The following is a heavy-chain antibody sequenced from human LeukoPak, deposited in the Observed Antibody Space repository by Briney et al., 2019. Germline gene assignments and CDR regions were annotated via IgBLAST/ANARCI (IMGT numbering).Heavy chain of an antibody. Sequence: GASVKVSCKVSGYTLTELSMHWVRQAPGKGLEWMGGFDPEDGETIYAQKFQGRVTMTEDTSTDTAYMELSSLRSEDTAVYYCATGIKTTLGRIDFDYWGRGTLVTVSS. CDR3: ATGIKTTLGRIDFDY. CDR2: FDPEDGET. J-gene: IGHJ4*02. CDR1: GYTLTELS. V-gene: IGHV1-24*01. D-gene: IGHD1-1*01.